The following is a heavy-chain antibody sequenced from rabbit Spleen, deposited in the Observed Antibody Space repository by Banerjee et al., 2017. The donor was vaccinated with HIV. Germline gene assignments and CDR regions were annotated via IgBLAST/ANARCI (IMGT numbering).Heavy chain of an antibody. Sequence: QSLQESGGGLVKPGASLTLTCTASGFSFSSGADVCWVRQAPGKGLEWIACIYGGSKTTYYASWAKGRFTISKTSTTVTLQMTSLTAADTATYFCARDPTYTDSDPPNNLWGPGTLVTVS. V-gene: IGHV1S40*01. CDR3: ARDPTYTDSDPPNNL. D-gene: IGHD1-1*01. J-gene: IGHJ4*01. CDR2: IYGGSKTT. CDR1: GFSFSSGAD.